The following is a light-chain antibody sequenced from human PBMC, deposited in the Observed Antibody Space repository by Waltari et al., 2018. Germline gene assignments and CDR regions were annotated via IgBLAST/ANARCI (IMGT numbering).Light chain of an antibody. Sequence: QSALTQTPSASGSPGQSVTISCTGTSSDVGGYNYVSWYQQYPGRAHKLMIYEVTKRPSGFPERFSRSKSGNTASLTVSGLQADDEADYYCSSYAGSNNDWVFGGGTTLTVL. J-gene: IGLJ3*02. CDR1: SSDVGGYNY. CDR2: EVT. V-gene: IGLV2-8*01. CDR3: SSYAGSNNDWV.